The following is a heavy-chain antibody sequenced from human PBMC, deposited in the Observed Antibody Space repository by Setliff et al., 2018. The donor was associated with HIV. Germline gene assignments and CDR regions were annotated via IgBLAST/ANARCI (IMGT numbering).Heavy chain of an antibody. J-gene: IGHJ5*02. CDR1: GASISSGNHY. D-gene: IGHD6-6*01. Sequence: SETLSLTCTVSGASISSGNHYWNWIRQPAGKGLEWIGHFYTSGSTNYNPSLKSRVTISVDTSKNHFSLKLSSVTAADTAVYYCARDPELYSSSSGWFDPWGQGTLVTVS. V-gene: IGHV4-61*09. CDR2: FYTSGST. CDR3: ARDPELYSSSSGWFDP.